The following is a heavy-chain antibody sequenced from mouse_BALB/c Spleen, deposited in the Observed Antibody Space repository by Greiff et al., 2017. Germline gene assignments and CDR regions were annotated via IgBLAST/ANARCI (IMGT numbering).Heavy chain of an antibody. Sequence: VQLQQSGAELVRSGASVKLSCTASGFNIKDYYMHWVKQRPEQGLEWIGWIDPENGDTEYAPKFQGKATMTADTSSNTAYLQLSSLTSEDTAVYYCKRIGYYGSSRFDYWGQGTTLTVSS. J-gene: IGHJ2*01. CDR1: GFNIKDYY. V-gene: IGHV14-4*02. D-gene: IGHD1-1*01. CDR2: IDPENGDT. CDR3: KRIGYYGSSRFDY.